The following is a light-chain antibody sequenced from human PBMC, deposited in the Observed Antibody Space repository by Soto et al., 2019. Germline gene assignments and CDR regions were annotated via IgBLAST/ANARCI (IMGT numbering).Light chain of an antibody. CDR3: QQRRSWPPTIT. CDR1: QSVRSIY. CDR2: GAS. Sequence: EIVLTQSPGILSLSPGERATLSCRASQSVRSIYLAWYQQNPGQAPRLLIYGASSRATGIPDRFSGSGSGTDFTLTISSLEPEDFAVYYCQQRRSWPPTITFGQGTRLEIK. V-gene: IGKV3D-20*02. J-gene: IGKJ5*01.